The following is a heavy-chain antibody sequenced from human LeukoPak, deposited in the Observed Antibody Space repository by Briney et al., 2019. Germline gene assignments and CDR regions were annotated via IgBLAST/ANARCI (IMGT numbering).Heavy chain of an antibody. CDR1: GFTFSSYE. CDR3: ARNGGNSDFDY. CDR2: ISSSGSTI. V-gene: IGHV3-48*03. D-gene: IGHD4-23*01. J-gene: IGHJ4*02. Sequence: GGSLRFSCAASGFTFSSYEMNWVRQAPGKGLEWVSYISSSGSTIYYADSVKGRFTISRDNAKNSLYPQMNSLRAEDTAVYYCARNGGNSDFDYWGQGTLVTVSS.